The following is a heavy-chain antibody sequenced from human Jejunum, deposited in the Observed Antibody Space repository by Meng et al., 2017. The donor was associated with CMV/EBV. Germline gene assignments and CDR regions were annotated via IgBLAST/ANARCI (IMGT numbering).Heavy chain of an antibody. D-gene: IGHD3-10*01. CDR3: ARDRVRGVIIALYGMDL. J-gene: IGHJ6*02. Sequence: FDDYGMSWVRQAPGKGLEWVSGINWNGGSTGYADSVKGRFTISRDNAKNSLYLQMNSLRAEDTALYYCARDRVRGVIIALYGMDLWGQGTTVTVSS. V-gene: IGHV3-20*03. CDR1: FDDYG. CDR2: INWNGGST.